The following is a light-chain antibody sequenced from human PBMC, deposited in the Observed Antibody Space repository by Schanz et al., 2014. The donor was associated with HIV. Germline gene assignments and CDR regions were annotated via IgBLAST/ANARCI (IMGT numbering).Light chain of an antibody. V-gene: IGKV3-15*01. J-gene: IGKJ1*01. CDR1: QSISSN. Sequence: ETVMTQSPATLSVTPGERATLSCRASQSISSNLAWYQQRPGQPPGLLIYGASTRASGIAARFSGSGSGTDFTLTISSLEPEDFATYFCQQSYSIPQTFGQGTKVEIK. CDR2: GAS. CDR3: QQSYSIPQT.